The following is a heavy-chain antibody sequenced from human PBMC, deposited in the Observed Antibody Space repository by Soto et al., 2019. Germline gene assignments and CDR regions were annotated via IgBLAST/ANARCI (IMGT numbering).Heavy chain of an antibody. CDR3: AKDIAVARYYYYYGMDV. CDR2: ISGSGDTT. V-gene: IGHV3-23*01. J-gene: IGHJ6*02. CDR1: EFTFSTYA. D-gene: IGHD6-19*01. Sequence: EVQLLESGGGLVQPGGSLRLSCAASEFTFSTYAMSWVRQAPGKGLEWVSAISGSGDTTYYADSVKGRFTISRDTSKNTLFLQMNSLRAEDTAVYYCAKDIAVARYYYYYGMDVWGQGTTVTVSS.